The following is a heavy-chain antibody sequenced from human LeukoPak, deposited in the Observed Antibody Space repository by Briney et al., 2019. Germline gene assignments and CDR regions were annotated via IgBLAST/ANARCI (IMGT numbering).Heavy chain of an antibody. Sequence: PSETLSLTCAVYGGSFSGYYWSWIRQPPGKGLEWIGEINHSGSTNYNPSLKSRVTISVDTSKDQFSLKLSSVTAADTAVYYCASRPPRIYGYYDFWSWGQGTLVTVSS. D-gene: IGHD3-3*01. CDR3: ASRPPRIYGYYDFWS. V-gene: IGHV4-34*01. J-gene: IGHJ4*02. CDR2: INHSGST. CDR1: GGSFSGYY.